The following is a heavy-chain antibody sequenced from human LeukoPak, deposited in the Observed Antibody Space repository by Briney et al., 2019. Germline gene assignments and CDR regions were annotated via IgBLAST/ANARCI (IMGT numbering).Heavy chain of an antibody. Sequence: PGGSLRLSCAASGFTFSSYSMNWVRQAPGKGLEWVSSISSSSSYIYYADSVKGRFTISRDNAKNSLYLQMNSLRAEDTAVYYCAVGSITMVRGVIDYYMDVWGKGTTVTISS. CDR2: ISSSSSYI. J-gene: IGHJ6*03. D-gene: IGHD3-10*01. V-gene: IGHV3-21*04. CDR3: AVGSITMVRGVIDYYMDV. CDR1: GFTFSSYS.